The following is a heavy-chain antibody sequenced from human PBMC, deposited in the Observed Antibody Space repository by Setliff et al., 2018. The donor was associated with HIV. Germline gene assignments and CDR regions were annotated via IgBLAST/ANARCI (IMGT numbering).Heavy chain of an antibody. V-gene: IGHV3-30*04. CDR1: GFTFSSYA. CDR2: ISYDGINK. J-gene: IGHJ4*02. Sequence: PGGSLRLSCAASGFTFSSYAMHWVRQAPGKGLEWVAVISYDGINKYYTDSVKGRFTVSRDNSRDTLYLQMNSLRAEDTAVYYCATGRLRATSPFDNWGQGTLVTSPQ. CDR3: ATGRLRATSPFDN. D-gene: IGHD1-26*01.